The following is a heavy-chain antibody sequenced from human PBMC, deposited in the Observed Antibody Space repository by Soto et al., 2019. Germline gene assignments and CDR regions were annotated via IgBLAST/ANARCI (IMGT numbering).Heavy chain of an antibody. CDR2: IYYSGST. CDR3: ARIDGVAVYYYGMDV. Sequence: SETLCLTCTVSGVSISSSSYYLGWLRQPPGKGLEWIGSIYYSGSTYYNPSLKSRVTISVDTSKNQFSLKLSSVTAADTAVYYCARIDGVAVYYYGMDVWGRGTTVTVSS. V-gene: IGHV4-39*01. CDR1: GVSISSSSYY. J-gene: IGHJ6*02. D-gene: IGHD3-3*01.